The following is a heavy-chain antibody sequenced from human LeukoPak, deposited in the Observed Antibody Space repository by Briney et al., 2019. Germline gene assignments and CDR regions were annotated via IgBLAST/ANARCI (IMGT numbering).Heavy chain of an antibody. D-gene: IGHD5-12*01. CDR2: IGTTGDT. CDR1: VFTSSSYD. CDR3: ARVQSRGYYYFDY. Sequence: GGSLRLSCAASVFTSSSYDMHWVRPVTGKGLEWVSGIGTTGDTSYAGSVRGRFTISRENARNSLYLQMNSLRAGDTAVYYCARVQSRGYYYFDYWGQGTLVTVSS. V-gene: IGHV3-13*04. J-gene: IGHJ4*02.